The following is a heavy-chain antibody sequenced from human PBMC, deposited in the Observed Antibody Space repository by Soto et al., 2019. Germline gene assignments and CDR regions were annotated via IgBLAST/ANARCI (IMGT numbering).Heavy chain of an antibody. CDR2: IYYSGST. CDR3: ARQIITMVRGVIICWFDT. CDR1: GGSISSSSYY. Sequence: SETLSLTCTVSGGSISSSSYYWGWIRQPPGKGLEWIGSIYYSGSTYYNPSLKSRVTISVDTSKNQFSLKLSSVTAADTAVYYCARQIITMVRGVIICWFDTWGQGTLVSVSS. D-gene: IGHD3-10*01. J-gene: IGHJ5*02. V-gene: IGHV4-39*01.